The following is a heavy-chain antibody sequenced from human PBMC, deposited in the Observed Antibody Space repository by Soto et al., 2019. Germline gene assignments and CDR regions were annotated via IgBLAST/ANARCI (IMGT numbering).Heavy chain of an antibody. V-gene: IGHV3-15*01. CDR3: TPSARLAATVLYVY. CDR1: GFTFSNAW. J-gene: IGHJ4*02. CDR2: IKSKTDGGTT. Sequence: EVQRVESGGGLVKPGGSLRLSCAASGFTFSNAWMSWVRQAPGKGLEWVGRIKSKTDGGTTDYAAPVKGRFTISRDASKNTLYLQMNSLKTEDTAVYYCTPSARLAATVLYVYWGQGTLVTVSS. D-gene: IGHD2-15*01.